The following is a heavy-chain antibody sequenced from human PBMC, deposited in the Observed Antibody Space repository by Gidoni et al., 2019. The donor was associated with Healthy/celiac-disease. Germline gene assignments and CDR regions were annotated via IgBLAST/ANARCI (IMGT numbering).Heavy chain of an antibody. Sequence: EVQLVASGGGLVKPGGSLSLSCAASGFTFISSSMNWVRQGPGKGLEWVSSISSSSSYIYYADSVKGRFTISRDNAKNSLYLQMNSLRAEDTAVYYCARDRGRSPRGEEKDAFDIWGQGTMVTVSS. D-gene: IGHD3-10*01. V-gene: IGHV3-21*01. CDR3: ARDRGRSPRGEEKDAFDI. CDR2: ISSSSSYI. CDR1: GFTFISSS. J-gene: IGHJ3*02.